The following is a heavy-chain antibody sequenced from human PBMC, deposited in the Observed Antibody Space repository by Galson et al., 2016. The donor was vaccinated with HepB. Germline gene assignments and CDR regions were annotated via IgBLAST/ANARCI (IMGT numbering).Heavy chain of an antibody. J-gene: IGHJ3*02. CDR1: GSNFTTYW. V-gene: IGHV5-51*01. Sequence: QSGADVKKPGESLKISCQGSGSNFTTYWIGWVRQLPGKGLEWMGIIYPDDSDTRYSPSFQGQAIISADKSISTAYLQWSSLKASDTAIYFCASGFTTGLDGFDIWGQGTMVTVSS. CDR2: IYPDDSDT. CDR3: ASGFTTGLDGFDI. D-gene: IGHD2/OR15-2a*01.